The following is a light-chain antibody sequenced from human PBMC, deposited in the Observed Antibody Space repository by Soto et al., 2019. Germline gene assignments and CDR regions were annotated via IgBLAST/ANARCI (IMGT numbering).Light chain of an antibody. CDR3: QQFDFSVT. Sequence: EIVLTQSPGSLSLSPGERATLSCRASQSVSSTFFAWYQQRPGQAPRLLMYGASSRATGVPERFSGSGSGTYLTLTISRLGAEDFVVYYCQQFDFSVTFGQGTKVEIK. J-gene: IGKJ1*01. V-gene: IGKV3-20*01. CDR1: QSVSSTF. CDR2: GAS.